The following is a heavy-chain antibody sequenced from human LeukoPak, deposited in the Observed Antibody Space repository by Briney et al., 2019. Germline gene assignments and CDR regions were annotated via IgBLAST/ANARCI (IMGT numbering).Heavy chain of an antibody. CDR1: GFTFSGYA. CDR3: ARDLRRFAAYYFDY. V-gene: IGHV3-30*03. D-gene: IGHD5/OR15-5a*01. CDR2: ISSDGRDK. Sequence: GGSLRLSCAASGFTFSGYAIHWVRQAPGKGLEWVAVISSDGRDKHHADSVKGRFTISRDNSKNTLYLQTNSLRAEDTAVYYCARDLRRFAAYYFDYWGQGALVTVSS. J-gene: IGHJ4*02.